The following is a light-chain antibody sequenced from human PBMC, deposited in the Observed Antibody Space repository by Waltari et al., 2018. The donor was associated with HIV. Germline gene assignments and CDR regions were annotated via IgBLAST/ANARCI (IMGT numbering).Light chain of an antibody. Sequence: EIVLTQSPGTLSLSPGERATLSCRASQSVSSSLAWYQQKPGQAPRLLISGASSRATGIPDRFSGSGSGTDFTLTINGLEPEDFAVYYCQQYGGSSTFGGGTKVEI. V-gene: IGKV3-20*01. CDR3: QQYGGSST. CDR1: QSVSSS. J-gene: IGKJ4*01. CDR2: GAS.